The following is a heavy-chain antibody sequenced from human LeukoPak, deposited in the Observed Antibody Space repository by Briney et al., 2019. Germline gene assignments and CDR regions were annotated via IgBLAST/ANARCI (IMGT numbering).Heavy chain of an antibody. Sequence: GASVKVSCKVSGYTLTELSMHWVRQAPGQGLEWMGGIIPIFGTANYAQKFQGRVTITADESTSTAYMELSSLRFEDTAVYYCARARGSDSGYTTTTYYYYGTDVWGQGTTVTVSS. CDR2: IIPIFGTA. CDR3: ARARGSDSGYTTTTYYYYGTDV. V-gene: IGHV1-69*13. CDR1: GYTLTELS. D-gene: IGHD5-12*01. J-gene: IGHJ6*02.